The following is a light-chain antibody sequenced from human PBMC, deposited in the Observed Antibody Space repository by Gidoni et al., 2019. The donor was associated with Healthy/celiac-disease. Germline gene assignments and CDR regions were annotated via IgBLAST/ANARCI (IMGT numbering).Light chain of an antibody. CDR2: AAS. CDR3: QQSYSTPWT. J-gene: IGKJ1*01. CDR1: QSISSY. Sequence: DIQMTQSPSSLSASVGDRVTITCRASQSISSYLNWYQQKPGKAPKFLIYAASSLQSGVPSRFSGSGSGTDFTLTISRLQPEDFATYYCQQSYSTPWTFGQGTKVEIK. V-gene: IGKV1-39*01.